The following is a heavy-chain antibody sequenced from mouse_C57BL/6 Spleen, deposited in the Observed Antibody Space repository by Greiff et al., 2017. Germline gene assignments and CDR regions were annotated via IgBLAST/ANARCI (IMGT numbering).Heavy chain of an antibody. CDR3: TREGVKYYGSSPWFAY. CDR1: GYTFTDYE. D-gene: IGHD1-1*01. Sequence: VQLQQSGAELVRPGASVTLSCKASGYTFTDYEMHWVKQTPVHGLEWIGAIDPETGGTASNQKFKGQAILTADKSSSTAYMELRSLTSEDSAVYYCTREGVKYYGSSPWFAYWGQGTLVTVSA. V-gene: IGHV1-15*01. J-gene: IGHJ3*01. CDR2: IDPETGGT.